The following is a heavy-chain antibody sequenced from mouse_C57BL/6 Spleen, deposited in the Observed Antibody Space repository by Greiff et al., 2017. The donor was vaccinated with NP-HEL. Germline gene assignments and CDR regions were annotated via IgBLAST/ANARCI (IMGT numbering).Heavy chain of an antibody. Sequence: DVQLQESGPGLVKPSQSLSLTCSVTGYSITSGYYWNWIRQFPGNKLEWMGYISYDGSNNYNPSLKNRISITRDTSKNQFFLKLNSVTTEDTATYYCALDSSGFYFDYWGQGTTLTVSS. CDR3: ALDSSGFYFDY. V-gene: IGHV3-6*01. D-gene: IGHD3-2*02. CDR1: GYSITSGYY. J-gene: IGHJ2*01. CDR2: ISYDGSN.